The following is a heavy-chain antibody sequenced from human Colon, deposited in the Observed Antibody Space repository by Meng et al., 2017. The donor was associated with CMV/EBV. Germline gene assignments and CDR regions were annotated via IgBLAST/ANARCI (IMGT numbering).Heavy chain of an antibody. CDR1: GYTFTGYF. D-gene: IGHD1-26*01. V-gene: IGHV1-2*02. J-gene: IGHJ4*02. CDR3: ASLSGGDFDY. CDR2: INPITGGT. Sequence: QVLLVQSGAAVKKPGASVKASCKASGYTFTGYFMYWVRQAPGQGLEWLGVINPITGGTNYAQKFQGRVTMTRDTSMNTAYMELSRLRSDDTAVYYCASLSGGDFDYWGQGTLVTVSS.